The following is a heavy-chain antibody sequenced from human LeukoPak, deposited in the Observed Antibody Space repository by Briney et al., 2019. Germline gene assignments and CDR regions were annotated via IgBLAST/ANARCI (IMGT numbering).Heavy chain of an antibody. D-gene: IGHD3-22*01. CDR1: GFTFDDYA. J-gene: IGHJ4*02. CDR3: AKDMTAGLLRKVFDY. Sequence: GGSLRLSCTASGFTFDDYAMHWVRQAPGKGLEWVLGISWNSGSIVYADSVKGRFTISRDNAKNSLYLQMNSLRADDIALYYCAKDMTAGLLRKVFDYWGQGTLVTVSS. V-gene: IGHV3-9*03. CDR2: ISWNSGSI.